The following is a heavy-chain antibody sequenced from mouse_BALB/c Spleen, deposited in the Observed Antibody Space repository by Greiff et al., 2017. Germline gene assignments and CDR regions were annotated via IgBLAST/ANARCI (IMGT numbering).Heavy chain of an antibody. D-gene: IGHD4-1*01. CDR1: GFTFSSFG. CDR3: ARRDWDGAMDY. J-gene: IGHJ4*01. CDR2: ISSGSSTI. Sequence: EVQLVESGGGLVKPGGSLKLSCAASGFTFSSFGMHWVRQAPEKGLEWVAYISSGSSTIYYADTVKGRFTISRDNPKNTLFLQMTSLRSEDTAMYYCARRDWDGAMDYWGQGTSVTVSS. V-gene: IGHV5-17*02.